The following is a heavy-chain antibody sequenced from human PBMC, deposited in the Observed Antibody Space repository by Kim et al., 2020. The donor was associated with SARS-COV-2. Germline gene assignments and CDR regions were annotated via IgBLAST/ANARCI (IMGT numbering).Heavy chain of an antibody. Sequence: SETLSLTCTVSGGSISSYYWSWIRQPPGKGLEWIGYIYYSGSTNYNPSLKSRVTISVDTSKNQFSLKLSSVTAADTAVYYCARTRAWFGDFDYWGQGTLVTVSS. CDR1: GGSISSYY. V-gene: IGHV4-59*01. J-gene: IGHJ4*02. D-gene: IGHD3-10*01. CDR3: ARTRAWFGDFDY. CDR2: IYYSGST.